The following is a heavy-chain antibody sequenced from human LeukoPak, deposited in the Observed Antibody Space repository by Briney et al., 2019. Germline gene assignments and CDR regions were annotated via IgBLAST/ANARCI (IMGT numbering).Heavy chain of an antibody. CDR1: GFTFSSYG. CDR3: AELGITMIGGV. V-gene: IGHV3-30*18. Sequence: PGGSLRLSCAASGFTFSSYGMHWVRQAPGKGLEWVAVISYDGSKKYYADSVKGRFTISRDNSKHTLYLQMNSLRAEDTAVYYCAELGITMIGGVWGKGTTVTISS. J-gene: IGHJ6*04. CDR2: ISYDGSKK. D-gene: IGHD3-10*02.